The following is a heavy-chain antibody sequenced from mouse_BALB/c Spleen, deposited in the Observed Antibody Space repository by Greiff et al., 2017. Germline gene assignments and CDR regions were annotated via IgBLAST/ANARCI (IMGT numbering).Heavy chain of an antibody. Sequence: EVQRVESGGGLVKPGGSLKLSCAASGFTFSSYAMSWVRQTPEKRLEWVATISSGGSYTYYPDSVKGRFTISRDNAKNTLYLQMSSLRSEDTAMYYCARHGDYPWFAYWGQGTLVTVSA. CDR2: ISSGGSYT. V-gene: IGHV5-9-3*01. CDR3: ARHGDYPWFAY. D-gene: IGHD2-4*01. CDR1: GFTFSSYA. J-gene: IGHJ3*01.